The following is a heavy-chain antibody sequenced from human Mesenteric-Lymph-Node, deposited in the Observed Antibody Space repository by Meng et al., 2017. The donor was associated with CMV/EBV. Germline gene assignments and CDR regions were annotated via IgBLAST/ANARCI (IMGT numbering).Heavy chain of an antibody. CDR2: MNPDSGNT. CDR1: GYTFVSYD. D-gene: IGHD6-13*01. CDR3: SRGRQPSRYYGSDV. V-gene: IGHV1-8*01. Sequence: ASVKVSCKASGYTFVSYDIIWVRQATGQGLEYMGWMNPDSGNTGFAQDFQGRVTMTRDSSISTAYMELSGLTSDDTAIYYCSRGRQPSRYYGSDVWGQGTTVTVS. J-gene: IGHJ6*02.